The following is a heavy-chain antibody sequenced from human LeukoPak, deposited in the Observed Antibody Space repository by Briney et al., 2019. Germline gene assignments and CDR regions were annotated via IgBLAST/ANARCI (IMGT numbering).Heavy chain of an antibody. CDR3: ARWFGEGFTY. D-gene: IGHD3-10*01. Sequence: PGGSLRLSCAASGFTFSSYAMSWVRQAPGKGLEWVSAISGSGGSTYYADSVKGRFTISRDNSKNTLYPQMNSLRAEDTAVYYCARWFGEGFTYWGQGTLVTVSS. CDR2: ISGSGGST. CDR1: GFTFSSYA. J-gene: IGHJ4*02. V-gene: IGHV3-23*01.